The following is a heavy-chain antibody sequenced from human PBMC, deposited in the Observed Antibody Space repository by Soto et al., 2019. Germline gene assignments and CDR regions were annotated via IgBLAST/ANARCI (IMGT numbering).Heavy chain of an antibody. CDR3: AKDAGGSTWYFDY. CDR2: VNWNGRST. CDR1: GFTFDNFA. J-gene: IGHJ4*02. Sequence: EVQLVESGGGLVQPGRSLRLSCAASGFTFDNFAMHWVRQAPGKGLEWVSGVNWNGRSTGYADSVRGRFTISRDNAKNSLFLQMNSLRTGDTALYYCAKDAGGSTWYFDYWGQGTLVIVSS. D-gene: IGHD6-13*01. V-gene: IGHV3-9*01.